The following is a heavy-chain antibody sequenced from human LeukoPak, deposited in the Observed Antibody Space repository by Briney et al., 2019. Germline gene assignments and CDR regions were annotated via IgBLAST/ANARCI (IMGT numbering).Heavy chain of an antibody. V-gene: IGHV3-7*01. J-gene: IGHJ4*02. Sequence: GGSLRLSCAASGFTFSSYWMSWVRQARGKGREWVANIKQDGSEKYYVDSVKGRFTISRDNAKNSLYLQMNSLRAEDTAVYSCARAPLRYCSSTSCHPRNFDYWGQGTLVTVSS. D-gene: IGHD2-2*01. CDR2: IKQDGSEK. CDR1: GFTFSSYW. CDR3: ARAPLRYCSSTSCHPRNFDY.